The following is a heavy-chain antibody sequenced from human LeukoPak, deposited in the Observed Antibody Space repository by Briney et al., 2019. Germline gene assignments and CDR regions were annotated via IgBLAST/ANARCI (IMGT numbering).Heavy chain of an antibody. CDR1: GGTFSSYA. CDR2: IIPILGIA. J-gene: IGHJ5*02. Sequence: SVKVSCKASGGTFSSYAISWVRQAPGQGLEWMGRIIPILGIANYAQKFQGRVTITADKSTSTAYMELSSLRSDDTAIYFCARADFIDAGPYLIGPWGQGTLVAVSS. CDR3: ARADFIDAGPYLIGP. D-gene: IGHD3-3*01. V-gene: IGHV1-69*04.